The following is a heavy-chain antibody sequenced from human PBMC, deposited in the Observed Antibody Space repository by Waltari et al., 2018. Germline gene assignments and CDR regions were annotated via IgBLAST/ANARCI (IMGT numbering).Heavy chain of an antibody. CDR3: VKGIWTSAASYYAGLDV. CDR1: GFSFSTYG. V-gene: IGHV3-23*03. Sequence: EVQVLESGGDLVQPGGSLRLYCAASGFSFSTYGMSWVRQGPGKGLEWVSGIHNDGRRTYYVESVKGRFTISRDNSKNTMSLQMNSLRAEDTAIYYCVKGIWTSAASYYAGLDVWGQGTTVTVSS. J-gene: IGHJ6*02. CDR2: IHNDGRRT. D-gene: IGHD3-22*01.